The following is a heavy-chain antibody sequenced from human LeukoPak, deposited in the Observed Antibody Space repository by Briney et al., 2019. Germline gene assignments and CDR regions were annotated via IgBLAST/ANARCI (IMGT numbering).Heavy chain of an antibody. CDR2: ISGSSSYI. D-gene: IGHD3-10*01. J-gene: IGHJ4*02. V-gene: IGHV3-21*01. Sequence: GGSLRLSYAASGFTFSTYSMNWVRQAPGKGLEWVSSISGSSSYIDYADSVKGRFTISRDNAKNSLYLQMNSLRAEDTAVYYCARGYYGSGSSHIARFDYWGQGTLVTVSS. CDR1: GFTFSTYS. CDR3: ARGYYGSGSSHIARFDY.